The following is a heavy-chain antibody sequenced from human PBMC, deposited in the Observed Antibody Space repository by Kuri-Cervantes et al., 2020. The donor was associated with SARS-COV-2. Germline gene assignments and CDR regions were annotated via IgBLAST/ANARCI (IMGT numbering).Heavy chain of an antibody. CDR3: ARMGVNYYGSGSYLNWFDP. V-gene: IGHV2-26*01. D-gene: IGHD3-10*01. CDR2: IFSNDEK. CDR1: GFSLSNARMG. Sequence: SGPTLVKPTETLTLTCTVSGFSLSNARMGVSWIRQPPGKALEWLAHIFSNDEKSYSTSLKSRLTISKDTSKSQVVLTMTNMDPMDTATYYCARMGVNYYGSGSYLNWFDPWGQGTLVTVSS. J-gene: IGHJ5*02.